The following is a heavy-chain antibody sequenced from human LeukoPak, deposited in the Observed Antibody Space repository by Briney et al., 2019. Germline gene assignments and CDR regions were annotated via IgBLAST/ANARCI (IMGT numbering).Heavy chain of an antibody. D-gene: IGHD7-27*01. CDR1: GFIFNSYP. J-gene: IGHJ4*02. Sequence: GGSLRLSCAASGFIFNSYPMNWVRQAPGKGLEGVSHINPGGTPIWDADSVRGRFTISRDNDKDSLFLQMDSLRVEDTAIYYCVTDRDWGFDYWGQGAPVTVSS. V-gene: IGHV3-48*01. CDR2: INPGGTPI. CDR3: VTDRDWGFDY.